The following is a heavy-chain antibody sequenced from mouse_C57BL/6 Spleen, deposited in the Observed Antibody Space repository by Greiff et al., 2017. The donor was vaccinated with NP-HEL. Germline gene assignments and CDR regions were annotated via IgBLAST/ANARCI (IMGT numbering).Heavy chain of an antibody. J-gene: IGHJ2*01. V-gene: IGHV1-82*01. CDR1: GYAFSSSW. CDR3: AREGDYYGSSHFDY. Sequence: QVQLQQSGPELVKPGASVKISCKASGYAFSSSWMNWVKQRPGKGLEWIGRIYPGDGDTNNNGKFKGKATLTADKSSSTAYMQLSSLTSEDSAVYFCAREGDYYGSSHFDYWGQGTTLTVSS. CDR2: IYPGDGDT. D-gene: IGHD1-1*01.